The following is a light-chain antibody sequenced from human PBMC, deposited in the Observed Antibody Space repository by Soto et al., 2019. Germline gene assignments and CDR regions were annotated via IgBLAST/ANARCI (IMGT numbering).Light chain of an antibody. CDR2: PAY. Sequence: EVVLTQSPVTRSLSPGARDTLSCKTSQSFRGLLAWYQLKPGQAPRLLIYPAYNRATGIPPRFSGSGSGTDFTLTISSLEPEDFAVYYCQQRYMWPFTFGQGTPLEIK. CDR3: QQRYMWPFT. J-gene: IGKJ5*01. V-gene: IGKV3-11*01. CDR1: QSFRGL.